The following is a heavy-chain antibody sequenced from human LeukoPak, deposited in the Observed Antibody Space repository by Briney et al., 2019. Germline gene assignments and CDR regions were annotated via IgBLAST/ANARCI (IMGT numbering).Heavy chain of an antibody. V-gene: IGHV4-59*01. CDR2: IYYSGST. CDR1: GGSISSYY. J-gene: IGHJ4*02. D-gene: IGHD2-8*01. CDR3: ARDDRYCTNGVRYYFGLDY. Sequence: SETLSLTCTVSGGSISSYYWSWIRQAPGKGLEWIGYIYYSGSTNYNPSLKSRVTISVDTSKNQFSLKLSSVTAADTAVYYCARDDRYCTNGVRYYFGLDYWGQGALVTVSS.